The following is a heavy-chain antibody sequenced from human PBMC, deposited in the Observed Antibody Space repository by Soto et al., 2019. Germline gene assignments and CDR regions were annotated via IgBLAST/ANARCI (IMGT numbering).Heavy chain of an antibody. Sequence: SVKVSCKASGGTFSSYAISWVRQAPGQGLEWMGGIIPIFGTANYAQKFQGRVTITADESTSTAYMELSSLRSEDTAVYYCARVSGDGISFYFDYWGQGALVTVSS. CDR1: GGTFSSYA. J-gene: IGHJ4*02. CDR3: ARVSGDGISFYFDY. CDR2: IIPIFGTA. V-gene: IGHV1-69*13. D-gene: IGHD4-17*01.